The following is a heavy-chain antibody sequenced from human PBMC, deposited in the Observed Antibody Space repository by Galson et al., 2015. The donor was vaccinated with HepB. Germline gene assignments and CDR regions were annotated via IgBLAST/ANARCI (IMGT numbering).Heavy chain of an antibody. CDR1: GGSISSYY. D-gene: IGHD6-19*01. Sequence: ETLSLTCTVSGGSISSYYWSWIRQPPGRGLEWIGYIYYSGSTNYNPSLESRVTISVDTSKNQFSLKLTSVTDADTAVYYCARDRSSGWQGASDIWGQGTVVTVSS. V-gene: IGHV4-59*01. J-gene: IGHJ3*02. CDR2: IYYSGST. CDR3: ARDRSSGWQGASDI.